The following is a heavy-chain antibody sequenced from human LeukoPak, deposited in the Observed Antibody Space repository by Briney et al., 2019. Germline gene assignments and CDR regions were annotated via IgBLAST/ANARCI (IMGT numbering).Heavy chain of an antibody. V-gene: IGHV3-23*01. CDR3: AKDRRGGSYYAATLDI. D-gene: IGHD1-26*01. Sequence: ASVKVSCKASGGTFSSYAISWVRQAPGKGLEWVSGISDSGDITYYADSVKGRFTISRDNSKNTLYVQMNSLRVEDTAVYYCAKDRRGGSYYAATLDIWGQGTMVTVSS. CDR2: ISDSGDIT. CDR1: GGTFSSYA. J-gene: IGHJ3*02.